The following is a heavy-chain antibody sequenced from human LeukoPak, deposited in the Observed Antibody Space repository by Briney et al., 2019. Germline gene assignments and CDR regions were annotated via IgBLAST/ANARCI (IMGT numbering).Heavy chain of an antibody. V-gene: IGHV3-30*04. CDR2: ISYDGSKK. J-gene: IGHJ6*02. CDR3: AREKASDILNGYYGMDV. CDR1: GFTLRSYA. D-gene: IGHD3-9*01. Sequence: GGSLRLSCAASGFTLRSYAMHSVRQAPGKGLEWVAVISYDGSKKYYAHSVTGRSTISRDNCKNTLYLQMKSLRAEETAVYYCAREKASDILNGYYGMDVWGQGTTVTVSS.